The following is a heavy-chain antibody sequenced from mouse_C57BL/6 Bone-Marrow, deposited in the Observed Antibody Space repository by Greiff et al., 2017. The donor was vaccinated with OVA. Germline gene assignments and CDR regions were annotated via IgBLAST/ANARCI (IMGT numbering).Heavy chain of an antibody. J-gene: IGHJ2*01. CDR1: GYTFTSYT. CDR2: INPSSGYT. Sequence: VQLQQSGAELARPGASVKMSCKASGYTFTSYTMHWVKQRPGQGLEWIGYINPSSGYTKYNQKFKDKATLTADKSSSTAYMQLSSLTSEDSAVYYYAIGAYFDYWGQGTTLTVSS. D-gene: IGHD3-3*01. CDR3: AIGAYFDY. V-gene: IGHV1-4*01.